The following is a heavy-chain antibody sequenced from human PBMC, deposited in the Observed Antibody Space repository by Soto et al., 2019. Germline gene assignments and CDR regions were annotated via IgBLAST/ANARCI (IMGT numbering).Heavy chain of an antibody. V-gene: IGHV1-69*13. J-gene: IGHJ5*02. CDR1: GGTFSSYA. Sequence: SVKVSCKASGGTFSSYAISWVRQAPGQGLEWMGGIIPIFGTANYAQKFQGRVTITADESTSTAYMELSSLRSEDTAVYYCARSIHYYDSSGYYGYWYDPRGEVHLVTASS. CDR3: ARSIHYYDSSGYYGYWYDP. CDR2: IIPIFGTA. D-gene: IGHD3-22*01.